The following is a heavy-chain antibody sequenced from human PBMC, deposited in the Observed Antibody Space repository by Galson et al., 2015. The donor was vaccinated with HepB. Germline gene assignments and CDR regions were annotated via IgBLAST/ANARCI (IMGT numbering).Heavy chain of an antibody. CDR1: GYTFTSYD. D-gene: IGHD2-15*01. CDR2: MNPNSGNT. Sequence: SGYTFTSYDINWVRQATGQGLEWMGWMNPNSGNTGHAQKFQGRVTMTRNTSISTAYMELSSLRSEDTAVYYCASVLLGSATTDYWGQGTLVTVSS. J-gene: IGHJ4*02. CDR3: ASVLLGSATTDY. V-gene: IGHV1-8*01.